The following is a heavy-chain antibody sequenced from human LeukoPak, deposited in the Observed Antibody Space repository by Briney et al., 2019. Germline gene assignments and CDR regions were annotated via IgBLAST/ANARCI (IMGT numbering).Heavy chain of an antibody. CDR1: GASISSSSYY. J-gene: IGHJ6*03. Sequence: PSETLSLTCTVSGASISSSSYYWGWIRQPPGKGLEWIGSIYYSGSTYYNPSLKSRVTISVDTSKNQFSLKLSSVTAADTAVYYCARLGWIQLSYYYYYYMDVWGKGTTVTVSS. CDR3: ARLGWIQLSYYYYYYMDV. V-gene: IGHV4-39*07. CDR2: IYYSGST. D-gene: IGHD5-18*01.